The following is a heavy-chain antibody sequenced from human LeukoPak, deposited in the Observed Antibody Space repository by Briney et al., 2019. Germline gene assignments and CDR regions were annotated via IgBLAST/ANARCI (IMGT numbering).Heavy chain of an antibody. CDR3: ATSDYLIAAAGTQGDYYYYMDV. V-gene: IGHV4-39*07. CDR2: IYYSGST. D-gene: IGHD6-13*01. CDR1: GVSISSSSYY. Sequence: SETLSLTCTVSGVSISSSSYYWGWIRQPPGKGLEWIGSIYYSGSTYYNPSLKSQVTISVDTFKNQFSLRLRSVTAADTAVYYCATSDYLIAAAGTQGDYYYYMDVWGKGTTVTVSS. J-gene: IGHJ6*03.